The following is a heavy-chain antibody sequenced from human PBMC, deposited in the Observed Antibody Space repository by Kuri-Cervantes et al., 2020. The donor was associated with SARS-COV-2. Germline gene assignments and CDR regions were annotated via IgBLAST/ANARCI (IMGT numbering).Heavy chain of an antibody. D-gene: IGHD6-19*01. CDR2: IYYSGST. CDR3: ARYPLAVAGNYYYGMDV. Sequence: SETLSLTCTVSGGSISSYYWSWIRQPPGKGLEWIGYIYYSGSTNYNPSLKSRVTISVDTSKNQFSLKLSSVTAADTAVYYCARYPLAVAGNYYYGMDVWGQGTTVTVSS. CDR1: GGSISSYY. V-gene: IGHV4-59*01. J-gene: IGHJ6*02.